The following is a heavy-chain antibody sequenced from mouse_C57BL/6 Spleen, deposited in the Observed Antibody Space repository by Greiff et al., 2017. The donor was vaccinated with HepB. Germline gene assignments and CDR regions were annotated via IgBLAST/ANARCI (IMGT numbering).Heavy chain of an antibody. J-gene: IGHJ2*01. CDR1: GYSFTDYN. CDR2: INPNYGTT. Sequence: VQLQQSGPELVKPGASVKISCKASGYSFTDYNMNWVKQSNGKSLEWIGVINPNYGTTSYNQKFKGTATLTVDQASSTAYMQLNSLTSEDSAVYYCTRNEDYYSNDYFDYWGQGTTLTVSS. D-gene: IGHD2-5*01. CDR3: TRNEDYYSNDYFDY. V-gene: IGHV1-39*01.